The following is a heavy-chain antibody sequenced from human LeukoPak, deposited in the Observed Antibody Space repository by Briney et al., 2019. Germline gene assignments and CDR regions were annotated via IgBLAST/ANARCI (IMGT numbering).Heavy chain of an antibody. CDR1: GFTFSWYW. CDR2: INSDGSST. CDR3: ARIGQAGSGGYYYFGY. Sequence: PGGSLRLSCAASGFTFSWYWMHWVRQAPGKGLVWVSRINSDGSSTSYADSVKGRFTISRDNAKNTLYLQINSLRAEDTAVYYCARIGQAGSGGYYYFGYWGQGTLVTVSS. D-gene: IGHD3-22*01. J-gene: IGHJ4*02. V-gene: IGHV3-74*01.